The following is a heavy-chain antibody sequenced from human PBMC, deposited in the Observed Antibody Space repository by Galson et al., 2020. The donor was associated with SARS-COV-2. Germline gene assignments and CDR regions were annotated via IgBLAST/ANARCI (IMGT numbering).Heavy chain of an antibody. CDR3: AKDLEASGSCRDACDV. Sequence: GVLKISCAASGFTFSSYAMSWVRQAPGKGLEWVSAISGSGGSTYYADSVKGRFTISRANYKNTLYLQMNSLRAEDTAVYYCAKDLEASGSCRDACDVWGQGTMVSVSS. J-gene: IGHJ3*01. CDR1: GFTFSSYA. V-gene: IGHV3-23*01. CDR2: ISGSGGST. D-gene: IGHD1-26*01.